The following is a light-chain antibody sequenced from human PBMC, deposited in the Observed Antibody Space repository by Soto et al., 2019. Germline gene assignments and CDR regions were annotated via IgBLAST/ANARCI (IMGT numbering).Light chain of an antibody. CDR2: GTS. V-gene: IGKV3-20*01. CDR1: QNVGSTS. J-gene: IGKJ1*01. CDR3: QHYGSSPRT. Sequence: EIVLTQSPGTPSLSPGESATLSCRASQNVGSTSLAWYQQRPGQVPRLLISGTSTRATGIPDRFTGSGSGTDFTLTIIRLQPEDFAVYYCQHYGSSPRTFGQGTRV.